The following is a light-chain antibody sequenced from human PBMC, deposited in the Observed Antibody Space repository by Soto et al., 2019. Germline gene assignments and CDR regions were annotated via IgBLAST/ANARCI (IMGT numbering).Light chain of an antibody. CDR1: QSVSSY. CDR3: QQRSNWPLFT. V-gene: IGKV3-11*01. CDR2: DAS. Sequence: EIVLTQSPATLSLSPGERATLSCRASQSVSSYLAWYQQKPGQAPRLLIYDASNRATGIPARFSGSGSGTDFMLTISSLEPEDFAVYYCQQRSNWPLFTFGPGTKVDIK. J-gene: IGKJ3*01.